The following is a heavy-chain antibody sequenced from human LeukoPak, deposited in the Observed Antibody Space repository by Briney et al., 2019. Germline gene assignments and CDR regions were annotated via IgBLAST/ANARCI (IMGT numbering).Heavy chain of an antibody. Sequence: GGSLRLSCAASGFTFSSYAMSWVRQAPGKGLEWVSGISGSGDSTYYTDSVKGRFTISRDNSKNTLYLQMNSLRAEDTAVYYCARVKRDCSGGTCYSYDYWGQGTLVTVSS. D-gene: IGHD2-15*01. V-gene: IGHV3-23*01. CDR3: ARVKRDCSGGTCYSYDY. CDR2: ISGSGDST. J-gene: IGHJ4*02. CDR1: GFTFSSYA.